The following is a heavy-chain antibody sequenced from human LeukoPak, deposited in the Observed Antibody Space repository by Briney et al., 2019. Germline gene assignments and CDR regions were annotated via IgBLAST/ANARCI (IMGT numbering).Heavy chain of an antibody. CDR2: IRSDGVEK. CDR1: GFSLSMYW. CDR3: AREFTGYGNTDY. Sequence: GGSLRLSCTAAGFSLSMYWMSWVRQAPGKGLEWVANIRSDGVEKYYVDSVRGRFTISTDTAKNTLYLQMNSLRADDTAVYYCAREFTGYGNTDYWGQGTLVTVSS. D-gene: IGHD5-12*01. V-gene: IGHV3-7*03. J-gene: IGHJ4*02.